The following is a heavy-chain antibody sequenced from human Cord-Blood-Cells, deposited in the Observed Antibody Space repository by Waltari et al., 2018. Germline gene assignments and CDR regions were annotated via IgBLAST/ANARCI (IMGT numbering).Heavy chain of an antibody. CDR2: IIPILCIA. J-gene: IGHJ4*02. CDR1: GGTFSSYA. V-gene: IGHV1-69*04. CDR3: ASGGGDYGGNSGYFDY. Sequence: QVQLVQSGAEVKKPGSSVKVSCKASGGTFSSYAISWVRQAPGQGLEWMGGIIPILCIANYAQKFQGRVTITADESTSTAYMGLSSLRSEDTAVYYCASGGGDYGGNSGYFDYRGQGTLVTVSS. D-gene: IGHD4-17*01.